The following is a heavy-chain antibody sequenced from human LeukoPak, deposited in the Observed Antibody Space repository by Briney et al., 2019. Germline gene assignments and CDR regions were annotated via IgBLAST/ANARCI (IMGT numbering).Heavy chain of an antibody. CDR3: ARDVTYYYDSSGLDY. Sequence: GGSLRLSCAASGFTFSSYSMNWVRQAPGKGLEWVSSISSSSSYIYYADSVKGRFTISRDNAKNSLYLQMNSLRAEDTAVYYCARDVTYYYDSSGLDYWGQGTLVTVSS. CDR2: ISSSSSYI. V-gene: IGHV3-21*01. CDR1: GFTFSSYS. J-gene: IGHJ4*02. D-gene: IGHD3-22*01.